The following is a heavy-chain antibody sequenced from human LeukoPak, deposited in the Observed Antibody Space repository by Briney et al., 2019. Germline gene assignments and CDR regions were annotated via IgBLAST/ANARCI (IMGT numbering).Heavy chain of an antibody. CDR2: INSNSGDT. J-gene: IGHJ4*02. V-gene: IGHV1-2*02. Sequence: ASVKVSCKASGGTFSSYTISWVRQAPGQGLEWMGWINSNSGDTKYAQKFQGRVTLTRDTSISTVYMELRRLRSDDTAVYYCARPLAAESDYWGLGTLVTVSS. D-gene: IGHD6-13*01. CDR3: ARPLAAESDY. CDR1: GGTFSSYT.